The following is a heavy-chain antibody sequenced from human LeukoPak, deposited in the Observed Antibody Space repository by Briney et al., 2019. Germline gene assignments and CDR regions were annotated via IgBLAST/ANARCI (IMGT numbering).Heavy chain of an antibody. Sequence: GESLKISCAASGFTFSSYAMSWVRQAPGKGLEWVSAISGSGGGSTYYADSVKGRFTISRDNFKNTLYLQMTSLRAEDTAVYYCAKGRYGDYKVDWFDPWGQGTLVTVSS. CDR2: ISGSGGGST. CDR3: AKGRYGDYKVDWFDP. V-gene: IGHV3-23*01. D-gene: IGHD4-17*01. J-gene: IGHJ5*02. CDR1: GFTFSSYA.